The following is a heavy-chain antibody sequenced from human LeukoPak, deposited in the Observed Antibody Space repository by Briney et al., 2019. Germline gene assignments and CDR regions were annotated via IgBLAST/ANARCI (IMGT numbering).Heavy chain of an antibody. D-gene: IGHD4-17*01. J-gene: IGHJ3*02. CDR3: AKDRGGDYEAFDI. CDR1: GFTFSSYG. Sequence: PGGSLRLSCAASGFTFSSYGMHWVRQAPGKGLEWVSGISWNSGSIGYADSVKGRFTISRDNAKNSLYLQMNSLRAEDTALYYCAKDRGGDYEAFDIWGQGTMVTVSS. V-gene: IGHV3-9*01. CDR2: ISWNSGSI.